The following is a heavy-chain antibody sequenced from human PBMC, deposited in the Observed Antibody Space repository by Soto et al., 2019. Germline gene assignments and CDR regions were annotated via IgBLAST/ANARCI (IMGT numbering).Heavy chain of an antibody. D-gene: IGHD2-2*01. CDR2: IIPIFGTA. J-gene: IGHJ5*02. CDR1: GGTFSSYA. V-gene: IGHV1-69*12. CDR3: ARVPAAAIIGGSRFDP. Sequence: QVQLVQSGAEVKKPGSSVKVSCKASGGTFSSYAISWVRQAPGQGLEWMGGIIPIFGTANYAQKFQGRVTITADESTSTAYMERSSLRSEDTAVYYCARVPAAAIIGGSRFDPWGQGTLVTVSS.